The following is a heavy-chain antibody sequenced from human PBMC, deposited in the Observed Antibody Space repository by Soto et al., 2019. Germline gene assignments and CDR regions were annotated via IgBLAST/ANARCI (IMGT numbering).Heavy chain of an antibody. CDR2: ISGSGGST. Sequence: GESLKISCAASGFTFSSYAMSWVRQAPGKGLEWVSAISGSGGSTYYADSVKGRFTISRDNSKNTLYLQMNSLRAEDTAVYYCAKDPAPPYNRWGWFDPWGQGTLVTVSS. CDR3: AKDPAPPYNRWGWFDP. J-gene: IGHJ5*02. V-gene: IGHV3-23*01. D-gene: IGHD1-20*01. CDR1: GFTFSSYA.